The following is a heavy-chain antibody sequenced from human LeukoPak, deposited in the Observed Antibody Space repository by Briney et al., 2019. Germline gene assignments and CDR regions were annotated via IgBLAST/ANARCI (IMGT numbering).Heavy chain of an antibody. CDR3: AKDPAYCGGDCYPTFDY. J-gene: IGHJ4*02. V-gene: IGHV3-23*01. CDR2: ISGSGGST. CDR1: GFTFSSYA. D-gene: IGHD2-21*02. Sequence: GSLRLSCAASGFTFSSYAMSWVRQAPGKGLEWVSAISGSGGSTYYADSVKGRFTISRDNSKNTLYLQMNSLRAEDTAVYYCAKDPAYCGGDCYPTFDYWGQGTLVTVSS.